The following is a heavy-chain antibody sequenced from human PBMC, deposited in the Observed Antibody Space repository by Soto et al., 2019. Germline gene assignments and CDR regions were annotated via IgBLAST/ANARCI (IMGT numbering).Heavy chain of an antibody. Sequence: GGSLRLSCAASGFTFSSYGMHWVRQAPGKGLEWVAVISYDGSNKYYADSVKGRFTISRDNSKNTLYLQMNSLRAEDTAVYYCAKGRLRQLAYYFDYWGQGTLVTVSS. J-gene: IGHJ4*02. CDR3: AKGRLRQLAYYFDY. V-gene: IGHV3-30*18. CDR2: ISYDGSNK. CDR1: GFTFSSYG. D-gene: IGHD6-6*01.